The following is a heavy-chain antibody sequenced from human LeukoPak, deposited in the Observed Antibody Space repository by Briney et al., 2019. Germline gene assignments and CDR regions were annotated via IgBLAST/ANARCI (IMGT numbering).Heavy chain of an antibody. CDR2: VSHDGTT. CDR1: GDSVTTYY. Sequence: SETLSLTCSLSGDSVTTYYWSWIRQAPGKGLEWIGYVSHDGTTNYTPPLRSRVIMSVDTANNTISLRLTSVPATVTAIYYCARLDCYDVVGCYNHWGRGTQVTVS. J-gene: IGHJ5*02. V-gene: IGHV4-59*08. D-gene: IGHD3/OR15-3a*01. CDR3: ARLDCYDVVGCYNH.